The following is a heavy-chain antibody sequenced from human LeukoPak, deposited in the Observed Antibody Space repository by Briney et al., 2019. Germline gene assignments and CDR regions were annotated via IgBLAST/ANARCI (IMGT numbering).Heavy chain of an antibody. J-gene: IGHJ4*02. V-gene: IGHV4-59*01. CDR2: IYYXGST. CDR1: GGSISSYY. CDR3: AGARHYDFWSGYHEFDY. Sequence: KPSETLSLTCTVSGGSISSYYWXXXXXPXXXXXXXXXYIYYXGSTNYNPSLKGRVTXSVDTXXXXFSLKLSSVTAADTAVYYCAGARHYDFWSGYHEFDYWGQGTLVTVSS. D-gene: IGHD3-3*01.